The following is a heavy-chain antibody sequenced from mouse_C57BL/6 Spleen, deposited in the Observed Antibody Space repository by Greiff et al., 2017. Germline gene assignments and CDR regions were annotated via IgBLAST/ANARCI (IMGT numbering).Heavy chain of an antibody. CDR1: GFSLTSYG. CDR3: ARKGIYYDYDDPYWYFDV. CDR2: IWSGGST. Sequence: VQLQQSGPGLVQPSQSLSITCTVSGFSLTSYGVHWVRQSPGKGLEWLGVIWSGGSTDYNAAFISRLSISKDNSKRQVFFKMNSLQADDTAIYYCARKGIYYDYDDPYWYFDVWGTGTTVTVSS. D-gene: IGHD2-4*01. V-gene: IGHV2-2*01. J-gene: IGHJ1*03.